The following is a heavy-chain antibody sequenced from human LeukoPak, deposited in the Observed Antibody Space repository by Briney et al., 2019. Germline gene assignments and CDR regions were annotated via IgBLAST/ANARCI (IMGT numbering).Heavy chain of an antibody. J-gene: IGHJ4*02. D-gene: IGHD3-10*01. CDR3: ARHYNSGTYPIDY. Sequence: PSETLSLTCSVSGGSINGYYWSWIRQPPGKTLEYIGYIYSDGGSANYNLSLKSRVTTSVDTSKNQFSLKLSSVTAADTALYYCARHYNSGTYPIDYWGRGTLVTVSS. V-gene: IGHV4-59*01. CDR1: GGSINGYY. CDR2: IYSDGGSA.